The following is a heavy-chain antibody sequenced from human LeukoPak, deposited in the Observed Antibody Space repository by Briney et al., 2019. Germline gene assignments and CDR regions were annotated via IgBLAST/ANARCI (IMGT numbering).Heavy chain of an antibody. Sequence: GGSLRLSCAASGFTFSNYNMNWVRQAPGKGLEWVSSISTSSSYIYYADSVKGRFTISRDNAKNSLYLQMNSLRAEDTAVYYCATLEGGGEAFDIWGQGTMVTVSS. J-gene: IGHJ3*02. V-gene: IGHV3-21*04. CDR1: GFTFSNYN. CDR3: ATLEGGGEAFDI. D-gene: IGHD3-16*01. CDR2: ISTSSSYI.